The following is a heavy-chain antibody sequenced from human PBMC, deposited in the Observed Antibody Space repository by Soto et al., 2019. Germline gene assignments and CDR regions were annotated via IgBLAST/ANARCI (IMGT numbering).Heavy chain of an antibody. V-gene: IGHV3-64D*06. CDR1: GFTFSEYS. J-gene: IGHJ5*02. Sequence: VGSLRLSCSASGFTFSEYSMHWVRQAPGKGLQYVSTISSDGDITYYADSVKGRFTISRDNSKNTLYLQMNSLRPEDTAVYYCVKVSTFYDILTGYYSTNFFDPWGQGTLVTVSS. CDR2: ISSDGDIT. CDR3: VKVSTFYDILTGYYSTNFFDP. D-gene: IGHD3-9*01.